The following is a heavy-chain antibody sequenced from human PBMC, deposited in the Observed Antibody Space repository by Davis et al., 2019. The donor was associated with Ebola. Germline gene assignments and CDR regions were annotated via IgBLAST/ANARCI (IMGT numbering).Heavy chain of an antibody. V-gene: IGHV3-33*06. CDR1: GFIFSSHG. CDR2: FWANGVTK. Sequence: GESLKISCVGSGFIFSSHGMHWVRQTPGKGLEWVAGFWANGVTKNYGDSVKGRFIISRDNWKSTLYLEMSSLGVEDTGVYYCAKDFNWFSLDVCGQGTTVTVSS. J-gene: IGHJ6*02. CDR3: AKDFNWFSLDV. D-gene: IGHD3-10*01.